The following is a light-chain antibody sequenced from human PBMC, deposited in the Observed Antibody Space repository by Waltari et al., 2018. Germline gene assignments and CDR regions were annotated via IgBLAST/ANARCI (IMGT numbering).Light chain of an antibody. CDR2: DGS. CDR1: SSDVGSYNL. V-gene: IGLV2-23*01. J-gene: IGLJ1*01. CDR3: CSYAGSSTPYV. Sequence: QSALTQPASVSGSPGQSITISCTGTSSDVGSYNLVSWYQQHPGKAPKLMIYDGSKRTSGVSNRFSGSKSGNTAALTISGLQAEDEADYYCCSYAGSSTPYVFGTGTKVTVL.